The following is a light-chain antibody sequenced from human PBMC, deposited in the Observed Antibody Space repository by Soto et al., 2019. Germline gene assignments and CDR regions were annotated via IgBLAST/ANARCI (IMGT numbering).Light chain of an antibody. CDR3: QQYNNWPGT. CDR2: GAS. J-gene: IGKJ1*01. V-gene: IGKV3-15*01. Sequence: EIVMTQSPATLSVSPGERATLCCRASQSVSSNLAWYQQKPGQAPRLLIYGASTRATGIPARFSGSGSGTEFTLTISSLQSEDFAFYYCQQYNNWPGTFGQGTKVEIK. CDR1: QSVSSN.